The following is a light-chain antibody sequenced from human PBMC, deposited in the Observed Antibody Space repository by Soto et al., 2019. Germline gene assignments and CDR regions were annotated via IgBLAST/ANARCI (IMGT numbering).Light chain of an antibody. J-gene: IGLJ3*02. CDR2: GNS. CDR1: SSNIGAGYD. Sequence: QSVLTQPPSVSGAPGQRVTISCTGSSSNIGAGYDVHWYQQLPGTAPKLLIYGNSNRPSGVPDRFSGSKSGTSASLAITGLRAEDEADYYCQSYDSSLGGCVFGGGTKLTVL. V-gene: IGLV1-40*01. CDR3: QSYDSSLGGCV.